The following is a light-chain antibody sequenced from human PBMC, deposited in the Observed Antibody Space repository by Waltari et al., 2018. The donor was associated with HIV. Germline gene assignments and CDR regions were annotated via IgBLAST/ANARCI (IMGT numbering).Light chain of an antibody. Sequence: QSALTQPRSMSGSPGQSVTISCTGTSSYVGGYNYVSWYQQHPGKAPNLMLFGVNTLPSGVPDRFAGSKLGNTASLTISGLQAEDEADYYCCSYADKYAWVFGGGSKLAVL. CDR2: GVN. J-gene: IGLJ3*02. V-gene: IGLV2-11*01. CDR3: CSYADKYAWV. CDR1: SSYVGGYNY.